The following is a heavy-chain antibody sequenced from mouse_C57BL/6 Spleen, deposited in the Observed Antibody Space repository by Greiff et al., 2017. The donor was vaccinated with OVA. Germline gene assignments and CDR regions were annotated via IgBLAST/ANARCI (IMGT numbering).Heavy chain of an antibody. CDR3: ARRGGGYLDY. CDR2: IYPGDGDT. CDR1: GYAFSSYW. J-gene: IGHJ2*01. Sequence: QVQLQQSGAELVKPGASVKLSCKASGYAFSSYWMNWVKQRPGKGLEWIGQIYPGDGDTNYNGKFKGKATLTADKSSSTASMQLSSLTYEEAAVYYCARRGGGYLDYWGQGTTLTVSS. V-gene: IGHV1-80*01.